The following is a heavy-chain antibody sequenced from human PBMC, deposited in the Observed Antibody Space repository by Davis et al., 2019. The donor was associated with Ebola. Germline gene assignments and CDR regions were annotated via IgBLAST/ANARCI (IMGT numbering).Heavy chain of an antibody. D-gene: IGHD2-15*01. Sequence: GGSLRLSCAASGFTFSSYAMHWVRQAPGKGLEWVAVISYDGSNKYYADSVKGRFTISRDNAKNSLYLQMNSLRAEDTAVYYCAREGRRRCSGGSCYSDYWGQGTLVTVSS. CDR2: ISYDGSNK. CDR3: AREGRRRCSGGSCYSDY. J-gene: IGHJ4*02. V-gene: IGHV3-30-3*01. CDR1: GFTFSSYA.